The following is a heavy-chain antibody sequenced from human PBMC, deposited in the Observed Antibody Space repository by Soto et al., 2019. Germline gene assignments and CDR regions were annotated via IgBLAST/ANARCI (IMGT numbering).Heavy chain of an antibody. CDR3: ASTYYSLNSGPFDS. CDR2: IYYSGST. Sequence: SETLSLTCTVSGGSISSSSYYWGWIRQPPGKGLEWIGSIYYSGSTNYNPSLKSRVTISVDTSKNEFSLSLSSVTAADTAVYYCASTYYSLNSGPFDSWGQGTLVTVSS. J-gene: IGHJ4*02. CDR1: GGSISSSSYY. D-gene: IGHD1-26*01. V-gene: IGHV4-39*07.